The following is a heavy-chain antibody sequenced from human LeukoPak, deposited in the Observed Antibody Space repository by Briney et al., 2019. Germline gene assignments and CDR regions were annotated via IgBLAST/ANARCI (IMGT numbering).Heavy chain of an antibody. J-gene: IGHJ4*02. D-gene: IGHD6-13*01. CDR3: TRAGYSSTWYVGFFDY. CDR2: TYFRSKWSN. CDR1: GDSVSSNSAA. V-gene: IGHV6-1*01. Sequence: SQTLSLTCAISGDSVSSNSAAWNWIRQSPSRGLEWLGRTYFRSKWSNDYAVSVESRITINADTSKNQFSLQLNSVAPEDTAVYYCTRAGYSSTWYVGFFDYWGQGTLVTVSS.